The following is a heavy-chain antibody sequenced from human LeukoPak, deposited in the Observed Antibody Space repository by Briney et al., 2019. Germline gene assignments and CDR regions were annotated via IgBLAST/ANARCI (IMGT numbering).Heavy chain of an antibody. CDR1: GFTFDDYA. J-gene: IGHJ6*02. CDR2: ISWNSGSI. D-gene: IGHD3-22*01. Sequence: PGGSLRLSCAASGFTFDDYAMPWVRQAPGKGLEWVSGISWNSGSIGYADSVKGRFTISGDNAKNSLYLQMNSLRAEDTALYYCAKDQYYDSSAGGMDVWGQGTTVTVSS. CDR3: AKDQYYDSSAGGMDV. V-gene: IGHV3-9*01.